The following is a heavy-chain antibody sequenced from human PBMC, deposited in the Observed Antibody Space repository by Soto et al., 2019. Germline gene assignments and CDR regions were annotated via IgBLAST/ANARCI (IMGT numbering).Heavy chain of an antibody. CDR2: IFYDGYT. Sequence: QLQLQESGPGLVKPSETLSLTCTVSGDSISGSPYFWGWIRQPPGKGLEWIASIFYDGYTYYTPSLKIRAIISVDTSKNQFSLKLTSVAAADTAIYFCARLQAAVPHYWGQGTLVIVSS. CDR1: GDSISGSPYF. V-gene: IGHV4-39*01. J-gene: IGHJ4*02. D-gene: IGHD6-13*01. CDR3: ARLQAAVPHY.